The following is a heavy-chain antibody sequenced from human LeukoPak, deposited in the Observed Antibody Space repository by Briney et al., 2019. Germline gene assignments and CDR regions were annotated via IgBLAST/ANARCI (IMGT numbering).Heavy chain of an antibody. Sequence: GGSLRLSCAASGFTFSSYSMNWVRQAPGKGLEWVSYISSSSSTIYYADSVKGRFTISRDNAKNSLYLQMNSLRAEDTAVYYCSRDRHCIGSTCYGLWGQGTRVTVSS. J-gene: IGHJ4*02. CDR3: SRDRHCIGSTCYGL. CDR1: GFTFSSYS. D-gene: IGHD2-2*01. V-gene: IGHV3-48*04. CDR2: ISSSSSTI.